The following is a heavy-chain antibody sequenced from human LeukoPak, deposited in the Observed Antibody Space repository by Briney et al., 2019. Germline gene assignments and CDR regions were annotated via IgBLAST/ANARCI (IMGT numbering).Heavy chain of an antibody. D-gene: IGHD3-16*01. CDR3: AKGARLRLGEDFDY. J-gene: IGHJ4*02. V-gene: IGHV3-23*01. Sequence: GGSLRLSCEASGLTFSRDWMGWVRHTPGKGLEWVSGISGSGATTYYADSVKGRLTISRDNSKNTVYLQMNSLRAEDTAVYYCAKGARLRLGEDFDYWGQGTLVTVSS. CDR1: GLTFSRDW. CDR2: ISGSGATT.